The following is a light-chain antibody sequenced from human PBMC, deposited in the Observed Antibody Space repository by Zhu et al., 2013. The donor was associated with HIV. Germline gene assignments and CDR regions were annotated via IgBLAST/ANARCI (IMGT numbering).Light chain of an antibody. CDR3: QQYISYPYT. V-gene: IGKV1-5*01. J-gene: IGKJ2*01. Sequence: DIQLTQSPSTLSASVGDRVTITCRASDTVDKYLAWYQQKPGKAPELLIYDASNLESGVPGRFSGSGSGADFTLTISSLQPNDFAVYYCQQYISYPYTFGQGTKLQIK. CDR2: DAS. CDR1: DTVDKY.